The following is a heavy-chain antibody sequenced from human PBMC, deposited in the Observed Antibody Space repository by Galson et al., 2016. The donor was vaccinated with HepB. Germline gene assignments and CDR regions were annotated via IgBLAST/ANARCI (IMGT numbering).Heavy chain of an antibody. D-gene: IGHD3-3*01. CDR2: ISSSGSTI. J-gene: IGHJ6*02. CDR1: GITFSDSY. Sequence: SLRLSCAASGITFSDSYMTWIRQAPGKGLEWLSYISSSGSTIYYADSVKGRFTISRDNAKSSLYLQMNSLRAEDTAVYCCARVMVDYHYWSNKPKHYYSGMDVWGQGTTVTVSS. V-gene: IGHV3-11*01. CDR3: ARVMVDYHYWSNKPKHYYSGMDV.